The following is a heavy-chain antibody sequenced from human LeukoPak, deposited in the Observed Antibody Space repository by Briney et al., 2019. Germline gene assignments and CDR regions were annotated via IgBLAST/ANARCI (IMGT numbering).Heavy chain of an antibody. CDR3: ATDSYGYVY. Sequence: PGGSLRLSCAASGFTASSNYMSWVRQAPGKGLEWVSVIYSGGSTYYADSVKGRFTISRDNSKNTLYLQMNSLRAEDTAVYYCATDSYGYVYWGQGTLVTVSS. J-gene: IGHJ4*02. V-gene: IGHV3-66*01. CDR1: GFTASSNY. D-gene: IGHD5-18*01. CDR2: IYSGGST.